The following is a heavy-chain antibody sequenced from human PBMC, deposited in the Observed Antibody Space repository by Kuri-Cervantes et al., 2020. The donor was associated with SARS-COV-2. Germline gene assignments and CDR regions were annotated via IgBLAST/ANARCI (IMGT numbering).Heavy chain of an antibody. D-gene: IGHD6-6*01. V-gene: IGHV1-2*02. CDR3: ARDAPMYSGSGFGFDP. CDR1: GYTFTGYY. J-gene: IGHJ5*02. CDR2: INPNSGGT. Sequence: ASVKVSCKASGYTFTGYYMHWVRQAPGQGLEWMGWINPNSGGTNYAQKFQGRVTMTRDTSISTAYMELSRLRSDDTAVYYCARDAPMYSGSGFGFDPWGQGTLVTVSS.